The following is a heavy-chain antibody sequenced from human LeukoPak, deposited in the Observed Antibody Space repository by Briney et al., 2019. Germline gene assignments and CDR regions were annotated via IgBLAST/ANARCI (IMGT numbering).Heavy chain of an antibody. Sequence: SETLSLTCTVSGGSISSGSYYWSWIRQPAGKGLEWIGRIYTSGSTNYNPSLKSRVTISVDTSKNQFSLKLSSVTAADTAVYYCARFAPPVVPAAMNAFDIWGQGTMVTVSS. CDR2: IYTSGST. V-gene: IGHV4-61*02. CDR3: ARFAPPVVPAAMNAFDI. J-gene: IGHJ3*02. CDR1: GGSISSGSYY. D-gene: IGHD2-2*01.